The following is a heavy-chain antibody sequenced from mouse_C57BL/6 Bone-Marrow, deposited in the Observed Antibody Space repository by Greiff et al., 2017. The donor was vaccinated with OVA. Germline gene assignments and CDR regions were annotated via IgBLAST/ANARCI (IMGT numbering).Heavy chain of an antibody. CDR2: FYPGSGSI. J-gene: IGHJ3*01. CDR1: GYTFTEYT. V-gene: IGHV1-62-2*01. CDR3: ARHEESGVYYYGGTWFAY. D-gene: IGHD1-1*01. Sequence: QVQLKESGAELVKPGASVKLSCKASGYTFTEYTIHWVKQRSGQGLEWIGWFYPGSGSIKYNEKFKDKATLTADKSSSTVYMELSRLTSEDSAVYFCARHEESGVYYYGGTWFAYWGQGTLVTVSA.